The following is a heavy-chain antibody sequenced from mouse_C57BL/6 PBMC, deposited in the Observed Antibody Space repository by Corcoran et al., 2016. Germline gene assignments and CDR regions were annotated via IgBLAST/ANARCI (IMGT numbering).Heavy chain of an antibody. J-gene: IGHJ4*01. Sequence: QVQLQQSGAELARPGASVKLSCKASGYTFTSYGISWVKQRTGQGLEWIGEIYPRSGNTYYNEKFKGKATLTADKSSSTAYMELRSLTSEDSAVYFCARKEIPITTHAMDYWGQGTSVTVSS. CDR3: ARKEIPITTHAMDY. CDR2: IYPRSGNT. V-gene: IGHV1-81*01. CDR1: GYTFTSYG. D-gene: IGHD1-1*01.